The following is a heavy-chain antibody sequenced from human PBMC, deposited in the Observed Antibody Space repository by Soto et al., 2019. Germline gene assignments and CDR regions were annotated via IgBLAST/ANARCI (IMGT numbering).Heavy chain of an antibody. CDR2: IIPIFGTA. CDR3: ARGPYCSGGSCFYGMDV. J-gene: IGHJ6*02. Sequence: SVKVSCKASGGTFSSYAISWVRQAPGQGLEWMGGIIPIFGTANYAQKFQGRVTITADKSTSTAYMELSSLRSEDTAVYYCARGPYCSGGSCFYGMDVWGPGTPVTVSS. V-gene: IGHV1-69*06. D-gene: IGHD2-15*01. CDR1: GGTFSSYA.